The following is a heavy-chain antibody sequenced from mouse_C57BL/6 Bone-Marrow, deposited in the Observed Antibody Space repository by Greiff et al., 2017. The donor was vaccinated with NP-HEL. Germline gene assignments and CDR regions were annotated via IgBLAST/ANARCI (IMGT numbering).Heavy chain of an antibody. J-gene: IGHJ3*01. CDR3: ARCGYGSSYGFAY. CDR2: IYPRSGNP. Sequence: VQLVESGAELARPGASVKLSCKASGYTFPSYGISWVKQRTGQCLEWIGEIYPRSGNPYYNVQFKVKVPLTADKSSSTAYMELRSLTSEDSAVYFCARCGYGSSYGFAYWGQGTLVTVSA. D-gene: IGHD1-1*01. V-gene: IGHV1-81*01. CDR1: GYTFPSYG.